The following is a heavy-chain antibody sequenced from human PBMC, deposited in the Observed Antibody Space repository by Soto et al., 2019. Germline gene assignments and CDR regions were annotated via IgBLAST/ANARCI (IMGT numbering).Heavy chain of an antibody. D-gene: IGHD2-15*01. J-gene: IGHJ4*02. CDR1: GGSISSGDYY. Sequence: PSETLSLTCTVSGGSISSGDYYWSWIRQPPGKGLEWIGYMYNSGRTYYNPSLQSRVTISADTSQNQFSLKLSSVTAADTAVYYCAREDSGAFFDFWGQGTLVTVSS. CDR2: MYNSGRT. CDR3: AREDSGAFFDF. V-gene: IGHV4-30-4*01.